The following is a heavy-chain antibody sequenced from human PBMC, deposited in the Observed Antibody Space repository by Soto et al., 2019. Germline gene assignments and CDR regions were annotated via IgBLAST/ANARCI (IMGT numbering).Heavy chain of an antibody. D-gene: IGHD6-19*01. CDR1: GFTFSDYF. J-gene: IGHJ4*02. Sequence: GGSLRLSCAASGFTFSDYFMSWVRQAPGKGLEWVANIKPDGSQNYYVDSVKGRFATSRDNTKNSFYLKLNCMRAEEMAVYYCARDHINGWKFDYWGRGTMVTVSS. CDR2: IKPDGSQN. CDR3: ARDHINGWKFDY. V-gene: IGHV3-7*01.